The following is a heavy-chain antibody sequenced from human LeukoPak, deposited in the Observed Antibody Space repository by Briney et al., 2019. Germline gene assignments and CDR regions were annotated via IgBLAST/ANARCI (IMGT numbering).Heavy chain of an antibody. Sequence: PGGSLRLSCAASGFTFSSYWMHWVRQVPGKGLVWVSRINSDGSSTSYADSVKGRFTISRDNAKNTLYVQMNGLRTEDTAVYYCAKDQGWADGSGDYWGQGTLVTVSS. D-gene: IGHD3-10*01. V-gene: IGHV3-74*01. CDR1: GFTFSSYW. CDR2: INSDGSST. CDR3: AKDQGWADGSGDY. J-gene: IGHJ4*02.